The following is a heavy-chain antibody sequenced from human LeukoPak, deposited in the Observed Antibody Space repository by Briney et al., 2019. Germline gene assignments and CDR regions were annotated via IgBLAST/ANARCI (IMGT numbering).Heavy chain of an antibody. Sequence: ASVKVSCKASGYTFTGYYMHWVRQAPGQGLEWMGWINPNSGGTNYAQKFQGRVTMTRDTSISTAYMELSRLRSDDTAVYYRAREQSSSTSCFPLFDYWGQGTLVTVSS. CDR2: INPNSGGT. V-gene: IGHV1-2*02. J-gene: IGHJ4*02. D-gene: IGHD2-2*01. CDR1: GYTFTGYY. CDR3: AREQSSSTSCFPLFDY.